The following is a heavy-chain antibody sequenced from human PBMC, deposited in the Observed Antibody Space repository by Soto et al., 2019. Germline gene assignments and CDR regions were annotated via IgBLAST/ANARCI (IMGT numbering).Heavy chain of an antibody. CDR1: GGTFNNYG. CDR3: AREQHDPYDASGYYFNWFDP. J-gene: IGHJ5*02. Sequence: SVTVSCKASGGTFNNYGINWVRQAPGQGLEWMGGVIPLFGAANYAQKFQGRVTITADASTSVVYMQLSSLRSEDTAVYYCAREQHDPYDASGYYFNWFDPWGQGTLVTVSA. V-gene: IGHV1-69*13. CDR2: VIPLFGAA. D-gene: IGHD3-22*01.